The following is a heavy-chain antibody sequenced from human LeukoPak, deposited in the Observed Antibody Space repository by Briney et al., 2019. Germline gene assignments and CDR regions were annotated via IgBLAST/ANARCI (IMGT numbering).Heavy chain of an antibody. CDR2: INADNGDT. D-gene: IGHD1-7*01. V-gene: IGHV1-3*01. J-gene: IGHJ4*02. Sequence: ASVKVSCKASGYTFTRYAMHWVRRAPGQRLEWMGWINADNGDTKYSQKFQGRVTIARDTSASTAYMELSSLRSEDTAVYYCARDRGGTRDFDYWGQGTLVIVSS. CDR3: ARDRGGTRDFDY. CDR1: GYTFTRYA.